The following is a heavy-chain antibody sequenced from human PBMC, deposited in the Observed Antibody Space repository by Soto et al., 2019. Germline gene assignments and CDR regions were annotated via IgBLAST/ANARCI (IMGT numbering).Heavy chain of an antibody. Sequence: GGSLRLSCAASGFTFSSYWMSWVRQAPGKGLEWVANINQDGSEKYYVDSVKGRFTISRDNAKNSLYLQMNSLRAEDTAVYYCARGPNYYYYYMDVWGKGTTVTVSS. CDR3: ARGPNYYYYYMDV. CDR2: INQDGSEK. J-gene: IGHJ6*03. CDR1: GFTFSSYW. V-gene: IGHV3-7*01.